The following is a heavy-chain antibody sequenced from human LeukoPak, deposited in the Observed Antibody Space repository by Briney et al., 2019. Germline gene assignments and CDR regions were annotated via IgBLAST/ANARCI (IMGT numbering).Heavy chain of an antibody. D-gene: IGHD1-14*01. J-gene: IGHJ4*02. Sequence: GGSLSLSCAASGFTVITNDMTWVRQAPGEGLGCVSVLYSDGNTKYADSVQGRFTISRDNSKNTLYLEMNSLSPDDTAVYYCARGVEPLAANTLAYWGQGTLVTVCS. CDR3: ARGVEPLAANTLAY. CDR2: LYSDGNT. V-gene: IGHV3-53*01. CDR1: GFTVITND.